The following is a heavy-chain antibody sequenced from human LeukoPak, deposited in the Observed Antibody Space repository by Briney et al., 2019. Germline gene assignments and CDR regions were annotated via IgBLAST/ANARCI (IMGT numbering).Heavy chain of an antibody. CDR2: INHSGST. Sequence: SETLSLTCAVYGGSFSGYYWSWIRQPLGKGLEWIGEINHSGSTNYNPSLKSRVTISVDTSKNQFSLKLSSVTAADTAVYYCARGALRYFDWLPRAFDIWGQGTMVTVSS. CDR1: GGSFSGYY. D-gene: IGHD3-9*01. J-gene: IGHJ3*02. CDR3: ARGALRYFDWLPRAFDI. V-gene: IGHV4-34*01.